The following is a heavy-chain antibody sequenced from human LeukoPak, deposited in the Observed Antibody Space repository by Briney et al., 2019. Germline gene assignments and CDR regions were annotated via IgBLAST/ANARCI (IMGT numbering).Heavy chain of an antibody. Sequence: GGSLRLSCAASGFTFSSYSMNWVRQAPGKGLEWVSYISSSSVTIYYADSVKGRFTISRDNAKNSLYLQMNSLRAEDTAVYYCAREGPWSGYPSVDYWGQGTLVTVSS. CDR2: ISSSSVTI. J-gene: IGHJ4*02. CDR3: AREGPWSGYPSVDY. D-gene: IGHD3-3*01. CDR1: GFTFSSYS. V-gene: IGHV3-48*01.